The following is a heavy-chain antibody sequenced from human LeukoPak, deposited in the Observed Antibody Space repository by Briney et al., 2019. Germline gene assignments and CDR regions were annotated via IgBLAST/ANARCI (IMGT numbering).Heavy chain of an antibody. V-gene: IGHV3-53*01. J-gene: IGHJ1*01. CDR2: IYSGGST. Sequence: GRSLRLSCAASGFTVSSSYMSWVRQAPGKGLEWVSVIYSGGSTFYADSVKGRFTISRDNSKNTLYLQMSSLRAEDTAVYYCARDGGYSESRVQHWGQGTLVTVSS. CDR3: ARDGGYSESRVQH. D-gene: IGHD3-10*01. CDR1: GFTVSSSY.